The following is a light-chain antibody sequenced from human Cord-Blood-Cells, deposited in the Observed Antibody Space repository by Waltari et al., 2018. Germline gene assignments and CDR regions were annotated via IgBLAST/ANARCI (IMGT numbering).Light chain of an antibody. CDR1: QSVSSN. V-gene: IGKV3-15*01. CDR3: QQYNNWPPMYT. Sequence: EIVMTQSPATLSVSPGERATISCRASQSVSSNLAWYQQKPGQAPRLLIYGASTRATGNPARFSVSGSGTEFTLTISSLQSEDCAVYYCQQYNNWPPMYTFGQGTKLEIK. CDR2: GAS. J-gene: IGKJ2*01.